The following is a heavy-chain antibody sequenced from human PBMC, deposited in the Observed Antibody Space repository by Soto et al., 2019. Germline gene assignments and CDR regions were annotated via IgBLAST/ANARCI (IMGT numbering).Heavy chain of an antibody. J-gene: IGHJ6*02. D-gene: IGHD2-21*02. Sequence: QVRLVQSGAEVKKPGASVKVSCKTSGYRFADYYIHWVRHAPGQGLEWMGWVNPKNGDTNYAQKFQDWVTLTRDTSLSTAYMELKRLKSDDTVVYFCAREEIQDCGDVCLLGYYYYGMDVWGLGTTVTVSS. CDR3: AREEIQDCGDVCLLGYYYYGMDV. CDR1: GYRFADYY. CDR2: VNPKNGDT. V-gene: IGHV1-2*04.